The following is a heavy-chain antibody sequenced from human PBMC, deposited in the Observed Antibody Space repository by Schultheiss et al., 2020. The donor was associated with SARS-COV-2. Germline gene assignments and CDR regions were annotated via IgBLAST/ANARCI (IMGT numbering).Heavy chain of an antibody. J-gene: IGHJ4*02. CDR1: GFTFSSYG. CDR2: ISYDGSNK. Sequence: GGSPRLSCAASGFTFSSYGMHWVRQAPGKGLEWVALISYDGSNKYSADSVKGRFTISRDNSKNTLYLQMNSLRAEDTAVYYCAKDLSWGAYGGNAIDYWGQGSLVTVSS. V-gene: IGHV3-30*18. D-gene: IGHD4-23*01. CDR3: AKDLSWGAYGGNAIDY.